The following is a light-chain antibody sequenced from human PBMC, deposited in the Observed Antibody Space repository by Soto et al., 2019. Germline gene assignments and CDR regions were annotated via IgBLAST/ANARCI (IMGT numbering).Light chain of an antibody. CDR2: KVS. CDR1: ESVLYRYGNSY. V-gene: IGKV2-30*01. Sequence: DVVMTQSPLSLPVTLGQSASVSCRSSESVLYRYGNSYLSWFQQRPGQSPRRLIYKVSNRDSGVPDRFSGSGSDTDFTLKISRVEAEDVGVYYCMQGTYWPYTFGQGTQLEIK. CDR3: MQGTYWPYT. J-gene: IGKJ2*01.